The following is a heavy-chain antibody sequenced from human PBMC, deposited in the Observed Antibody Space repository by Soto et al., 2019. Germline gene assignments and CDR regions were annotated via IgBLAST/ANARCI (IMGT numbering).Heavy chain of an antibody. Sequence: QVQLVESGGDLVKPGGSLRLSCTTSGFTFSDYYMSWIRQAPGKGLEWVSYISSSGTTIYYTDSVKGRFTISRDNAKNSLYLQMNSLRAEDTAVYYCATGPSNYDYIWGSYREMGAFDIWGQGTLVTVSS. CDR3: ATGPSNYDYIWGSYREMGAFDI. CDR2: ISSSGTTI. CDR1: GFTFSDYY. V-gene: IGHV3-11*01. J-gene: IGHJ3*02. D-gene: IGHD3-16*02.